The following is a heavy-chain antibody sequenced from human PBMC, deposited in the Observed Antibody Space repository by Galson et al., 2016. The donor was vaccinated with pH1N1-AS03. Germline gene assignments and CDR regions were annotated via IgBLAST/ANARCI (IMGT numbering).Heavy chain of an antibody. CDR3: ARRERGGSTFDY. CDR1: GYSFSNYW. J-gene: IGHJ4*02. CDR2: IYPGDSDT. V-gene: IGHV5-51*01. D-gene: IGHD2-15*01. Sequence: QSGAEVKKPGESLKISCRASGYSFSNYWVGWVRQMPGKGLEWMGIIYPGDSDTRYSPSFQGQVTISGDKSINTVYLHWSSLKASDSAMDYCARRERGGSTFDYWGQGTLVTVSS.